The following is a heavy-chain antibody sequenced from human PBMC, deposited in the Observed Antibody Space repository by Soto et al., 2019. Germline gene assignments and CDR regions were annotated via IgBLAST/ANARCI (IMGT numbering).Heavy chain of an antibody. V-gene: IGHV3-21*06. D-gene: IGHD2-15*01. CDR2: ISSSSSYI. CDR3: ARVLGYCSGGSCHHWYFDL. Sequence: EVQLVESGGGLVKPGGSLRLSCAASGFTFSSYSMNWVRQAPGKGLEWVSSISSSSSYIYYADSVKGRFTISRDNAKNSLYLQMNSLRAEDTAVYYCARVLGYCSGGSCHHWYFDLWGRGTLVTVSS. J-gene: IGHJ2*01. CDR1: GFTFSSYS.